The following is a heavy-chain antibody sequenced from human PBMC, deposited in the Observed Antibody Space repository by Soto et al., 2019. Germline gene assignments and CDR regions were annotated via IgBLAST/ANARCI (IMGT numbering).Heavy chain of an antibody. Sequence: QVQLVQSGAEVKEPGSSVRVSCKASGGTFDNFIMNWVRQTPGQGLEWMGGIVPMLGTPTYAEKFKGRVTISATGSTSTMYMEVTSLRSEDTAIYYCARDVTYSSSLSQYSGMDVCGQGTTVTVSS. CDR3: ARDVTYSSSLSQYSGMDV. CDR2: IVPMLGTP. CDR1: GGTFDNFI. D-gene: IGHD1-26*01. V-gene: IGHV1-69*01. J-gene: IGHJ6*02.